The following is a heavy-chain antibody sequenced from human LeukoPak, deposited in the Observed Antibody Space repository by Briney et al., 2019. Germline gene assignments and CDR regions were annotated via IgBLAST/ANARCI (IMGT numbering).Heavy chain of an antibody. CDR1: GFTFSKYG. CDR2: ISFDGSSK. Sequence: GRSLRLSCAASGFTFSKYGIHWARQAPGKGLEWVAVISFDGSSKYHADSVKGRFTISRDNSKNTVYLQMNSLRIEDTAVYYCAKDRGFSFASGSSELDYWGQGTQVTVSS. J-gene: IGHJ4*02. CDR3: AKDRGFSFASGSSELDY. V-gene: IGHV3-30*18. D-gene: IGHD3-10*01.